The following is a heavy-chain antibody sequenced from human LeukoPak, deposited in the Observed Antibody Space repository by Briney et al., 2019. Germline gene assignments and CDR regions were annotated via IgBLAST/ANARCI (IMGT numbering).Heavy chain of an antibody. D-gene: IGHD6-19*01. J-gene: IGHJ3*02. Sequence: SETLSLTCSVSGGSISSHYWGWIRQPPGKGLEWIGYMYYNGNPNYNPSLKSRVTISIDTSKNQFSLKLSSVTAADTAVYYCARPRAQWLGNDGFDMWGQGTLVTVSS. CDR3: ARPRAQWLGNDGFDM. CDR2: MYYNGNP. CDR1: GGSISSHY. V-gene: IGHV4-59*08.